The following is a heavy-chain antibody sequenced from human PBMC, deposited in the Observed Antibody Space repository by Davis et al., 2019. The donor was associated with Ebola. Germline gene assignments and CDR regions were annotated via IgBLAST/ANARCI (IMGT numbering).Heavy chain of an antibody. J-gene: IGHJ4*02. D-gene: IGHD2-2*01. CDR3: TTVSYPPSRVVVPALPVFDY. CDR2: IKSKTDGGTT. Sequence: PGGSLRLSCAASGFTFSNAWMSWVRQAPGKGLEWVGRIKSKTDGGTTDYAAPVKGRFTISRDDSKNTLYLQMNSLKTEDTAVYYCTTVSYPPSRVVVPALPVFDYWGQGTLVTVSS. CDR1: GFTFSNAW. V-gene: IGHV3-15*01.